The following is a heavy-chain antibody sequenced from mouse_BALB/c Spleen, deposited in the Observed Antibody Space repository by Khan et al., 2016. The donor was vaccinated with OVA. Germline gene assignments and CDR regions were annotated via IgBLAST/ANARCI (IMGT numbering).Heavy chain of an antibody. CDR2: ISSGGSYT. D-gene: IGHD2-3*01. V-gene: IGHV5-9-4*01. J-gene: IGHJ4*01. CDR1: GFTFSTYA. CDR3: ARKIYDGYYYAMDY. Sequence: EVELVESGGGLVKPGGSLKLSCAASGFTFSTYAMSWVRQSPEKRLEWVAEISSGGSYTYYPDTVTGRFTISRDNAKNTLYLEMSSLRSEDTAMYYCARKIYDGYYYAMDYWGQGTSVTVSA.